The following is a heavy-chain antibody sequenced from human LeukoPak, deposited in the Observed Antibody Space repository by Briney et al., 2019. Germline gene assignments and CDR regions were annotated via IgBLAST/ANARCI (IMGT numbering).Heavy chain of an antibody. J-gene: IGHJ6*02. CDR1: GFTFNSYW. CDR3: ARGMLYGMDV. V-gene: IGHV3-74*01. D-gene: IGHD3-16*01. CDR2: FNNDGRAT. Sequence: GGSLRLSCAASGFTFNSYWMHWVRQAPGKGLVWVSRFNNDGRATTYADSVKGRFTISRDNAKNTLYLQMNSLRAEDTAVYYCARGMLYGMDVWGQGTTVTVSS.